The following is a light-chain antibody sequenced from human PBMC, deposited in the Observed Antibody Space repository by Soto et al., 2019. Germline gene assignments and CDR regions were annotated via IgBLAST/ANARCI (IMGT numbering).Light chain of an antibody. V-gene: IGLV2-14*01. J-gene: IGLJ2*01. CDR2: DDT. Sequence: QSVLTQPASVSGSPGQSITISCTGTSCDIGGNNYVSWYQQHPGTAPKLMISDDTNRPSGVPDRFSGSKSGTTASLTITGLQAEDEADYYCSSYDSSVSVEVFGRGTKLTVL. CDR1: SCDIGGNNY. CDR3: SSYDSSVSVEV.